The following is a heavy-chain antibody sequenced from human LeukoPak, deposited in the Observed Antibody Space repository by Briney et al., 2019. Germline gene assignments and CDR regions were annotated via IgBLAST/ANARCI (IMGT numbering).Heavy chain of an antibody. J-gene: IGHJ4*02. CDR1: GFSFSSYW. Sequence: GGSLRLSCEGSGFSFSSYWMTWVRQLPGKGPEWVANIRQDESERYFADSVKGRFTISRDNAKKSVYLHMSSLRAEDTALYYCASASHDYGAYSHFVYWGQGTLVTVSS. D-gene: IGHD4-17*01. V-gene: IGHV3-7*01. CDR3: ASASHDYGAYSHFVY. CDR2: IRQDESER.